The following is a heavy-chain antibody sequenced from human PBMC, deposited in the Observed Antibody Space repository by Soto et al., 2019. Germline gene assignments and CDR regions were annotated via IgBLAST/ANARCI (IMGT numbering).Heavy chain of an antibody. D-gene: IGHD1-1*01. Sequence: QVQLQESGPGLVKPSETLSLTCTVSGGSISSYYWGWIRQPPGKGLEWIGCIYYTGRTNYSPSLKSRVTISVDTSKYQFSLKLSSVTAADTAVYYCARVTTLVTGFDYWGQGTLVTVSS. J-gene: IGHJ4*02. CDR3: ARVTTLVTGFDY. CDR1: GGSISSYY. V-gene: IGHV4-59*01. CDR2: IYYTGRT.